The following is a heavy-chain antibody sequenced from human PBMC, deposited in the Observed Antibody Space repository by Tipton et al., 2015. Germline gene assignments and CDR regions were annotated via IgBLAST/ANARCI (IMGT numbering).Heavy chain of an antibody. J-gene: IGHJ4*02. CDR2: FYPDDSDT. Sequence: QLVQSGAEVKKAGESLKISCKGSGYSFATYWIGWVRQMPGKGLEWMGIFYPDDSDTRYSPSFQGQVTISADKSISTAYLQWNSLKASDTAMYYCARLGLDTSWWVDYWGQGTLVTVS. V-gene: IGHV5-51*01. CDR3: ARLGLDTSWWVDY. CDR1: GYSFATYW. D-gene: IGHD2-8*02.